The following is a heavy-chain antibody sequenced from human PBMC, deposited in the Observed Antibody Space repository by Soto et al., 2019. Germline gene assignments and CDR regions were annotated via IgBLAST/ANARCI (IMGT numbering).Heavy chain of an antibody. D-gene: IGHD3-3*01. Sequence: ASLKVSCKASGYTFTSYGISWVPQAPGKGLEGMGLISAYNGNTNYAPKLQGRVTMTTDTSTSTATMELKSPRSYDTPGYYCARDLSTIFGVVPLRNGYAPWGKGTLVTVSS. CDR1: GYTFTSYG. CDR2: ISAYNGNT. V-gene: IGHV1-18*04. J-gene: IGHJ5*02. CDR3: ARDLSTIFGVVPLRNGYAP.